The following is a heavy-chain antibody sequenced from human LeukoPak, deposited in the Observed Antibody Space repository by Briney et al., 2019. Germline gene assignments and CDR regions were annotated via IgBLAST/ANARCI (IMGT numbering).Heavy chain of an antibody. D-gene: IGHD3-9*01. CDR1: GSTVTSYC. CDR2: TLYNGSNK. J-gene: IGHJ4*02. V-gene: IGHV3-30*03. Sequence: GRCMTLSCPAAGSTVTSYCMDWVRHLPDKGLEWVAVTLYNGSNKYYADSVKGRFTISRDNSKNTLYLQMNSMRAEDTAVYYCAIGALRYFDWLKCFVDYWGQGTLVTVSS. CDR3: AIGALRYFDWLKCFVDY.